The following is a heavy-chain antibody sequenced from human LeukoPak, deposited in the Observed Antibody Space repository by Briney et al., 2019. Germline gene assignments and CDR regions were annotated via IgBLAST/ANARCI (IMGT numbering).Heavy chain of an antibody. Sequence: LGASLKISCKGSGYSFTSYWSGWVRQMPGKGLEWMGIIYPGDSDTRYSPSFQGQVTISADKSISTAHLQWSSLKAADAAMYYCARAVGAPQWCRYWFVPRGQGKLVTLSP. V-gene: IGHV5-51*01. CDR3: ARAVGAPQWCRYWFVP. CDR1: GYSFTSYW. CDR2: IYPGDSDT. J-gene: IGHJ5*02. D-gene: IGHD1-26*01.